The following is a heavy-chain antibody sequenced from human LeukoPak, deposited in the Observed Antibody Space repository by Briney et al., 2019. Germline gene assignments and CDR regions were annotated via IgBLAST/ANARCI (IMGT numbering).Heavy chain of an antibody. CDR3: ARDTSSSWSPWYFDL. J-gene: IGHJ2*01. V-gene: IGHV4-4*07. CDR1: GGSISSYY. Sequence: SETLSLTCTVSGGSISSYYWSWIRQPAGKGLEWIGRIYTSGSTNYNPSLKSRVTISVDTSKNQFSLKLSSVTAADTAVYYCARDTSSSWSPWYFDLWGRGTLVTVSS. CDR2: IYTSGST. D-gene: IGHD6-13*01.